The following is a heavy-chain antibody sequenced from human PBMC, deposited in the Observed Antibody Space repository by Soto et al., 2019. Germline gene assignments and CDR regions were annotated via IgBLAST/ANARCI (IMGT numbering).Heavy chain of an antibody. D-gene: IGHD2-15*01. CDR2: IYYSGST. CDR3: AREVVVAGKLDY. V-gene: IGHV4-31*03. CDR1: GGSISSGGYY. Sequence: QVQLQESGPGLVKPSQTLSLTCTVSGGSISSGGYYWSWIRHHPGKSLEWIGYIYYSGSTYYNPSLKSRVTISVDTSKNQFSLKLSSVTAADTAVYYCAREVVVAGKLDYWGQGTLVTVSS. J-gene: IGHJ4*02.